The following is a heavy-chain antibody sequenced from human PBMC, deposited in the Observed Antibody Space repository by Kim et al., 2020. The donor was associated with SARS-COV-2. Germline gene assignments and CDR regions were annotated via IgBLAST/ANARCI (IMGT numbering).Heavy chain of an antibody. D-gene: IGHD3-9*01. Sequence: GESLKISCKGSGYSFTSYWISWVRQMPGKGLEWMGRIDPSDSYTNYSPSFQGHVTISADKSISTAYLQWSSLKASDTAMYYCARQGNYDILTGYYTHSYYYGMDVWGQGTTVTVSS. J-gene: IGHJ6*02. CDR3: ARQGNYDILTGYYTHSYYYGMDV. CDR1: GYSFTSYW. V-gene: IGHV5-10-1*01. CDR2: IDPSDSYT.